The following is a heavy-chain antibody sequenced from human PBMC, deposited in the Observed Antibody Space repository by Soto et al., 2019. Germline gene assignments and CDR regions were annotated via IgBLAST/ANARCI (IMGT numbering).Heavy chain of an antibody. CDR3: ARAYGYYFDY. V-gene: IGHV4-59*01. CDR2: IYYSGST. J-gene: IGHJ4*02. Sequence: SETLSLTCTVSGGSISSYYWSWVRQPPGKGLEWIGYIYYSGSTNYNPSLKSRVTISVDTSKNQFSLKLSSVTAADTAVYYCARAYGYYFDYWGQGTLVTVSS. CDR1: GGSISSYY. D-gene: IGHD4-17*01.